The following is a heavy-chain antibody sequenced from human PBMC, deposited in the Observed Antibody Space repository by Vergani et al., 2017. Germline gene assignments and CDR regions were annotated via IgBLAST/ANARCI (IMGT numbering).Heavy chain of an antibody. CDR3: AKLYGRDSSGVKYCEY. CDR1: GYSFTNYW. V-gene: IGHV5-51*01. CDR2: IHPADSDT. D-gene: IGHD3-22*01. J-gene: IGHJ4*01. Sequence: EVQLVQSGAEVKKPGESLKISCQISGYSFTNYWIGWVRQMPGKGLEWMGIIHPADSDTRYSPSFQGQVTISVDKAISTAYLQRSSLRASDSAMYYCAKLYGRDSSGVKYCEYWGQGTLVTVSS.